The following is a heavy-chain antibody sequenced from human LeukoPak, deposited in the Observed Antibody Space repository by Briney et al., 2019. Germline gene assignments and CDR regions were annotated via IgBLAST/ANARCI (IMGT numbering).Heavy chain of an antibody. D-gene: IGHD6-19*01. V-gene: IGHV3-21*01. CDR2: ISSSSSYI. CDR1: GFTFSSCS. Sequence: GGSLRLSCAASGFTFSSCSMKWVRQAPGKGLEWVSSISSSSSYIYYADSVKGRFTISRDNAKNSLYLQMNSLRAEDTAVYYCARGGSIAVAGPADYWGQGTLVTVSS. J-gene: IGHJ4*02. CDR3: ARGGSIAVAGPADY.